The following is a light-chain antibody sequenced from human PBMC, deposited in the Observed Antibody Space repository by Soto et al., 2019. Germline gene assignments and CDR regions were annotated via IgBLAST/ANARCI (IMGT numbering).Light chain of an antibody. CDR2: KAS. J-gene: IGKJ1*01. Sequence: DIQMTQSPSTLSASVGDRVTITCRASQSISTWLAWYQQKPGKAPKLLIYKASSLESGVPSRFSGSGSGTEFTLTISSLQPDDSATYYCQQYINPWTFGQGTKVEIK. V-gene: IGKV1-5*03. CDR3: QQYINPWT. CDR1: QSISTW.